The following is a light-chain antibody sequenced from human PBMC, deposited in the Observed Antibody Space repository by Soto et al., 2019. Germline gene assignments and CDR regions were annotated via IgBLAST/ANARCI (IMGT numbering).Light chain of an antibody. J-gene: IGKJ2*02. CDR2: GAS. CDR1: QSVSSN. Sequence: EIVMTQSPATLSVSPGERATLSCRASQSVSSNLAGYQQKPGQAPRLIIYGASTRATGIPARFSGSGSGTEFTLTISSLQSEDFAVYYCQQYNNWPPRGTFGQGTKLEIK. CDR3: QQYNNWPPRGT. V-gene: IGKV3-15*01.